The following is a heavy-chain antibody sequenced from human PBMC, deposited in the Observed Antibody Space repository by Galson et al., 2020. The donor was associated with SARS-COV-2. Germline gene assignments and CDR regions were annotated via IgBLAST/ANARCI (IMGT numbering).Heavy chain of an antibody. V-gene: IGHV3-23*01. CDR3: AKDGNSSSAYYYHMDV. D-gene: IGHD6-6*01. CDR1: GFNFRTYA. J-gene: IGHJ6*03. CDR2: ITGSGDST. Sequence: GGSLRLSCAASGFNFRTYAMTWVRQAPGKGLEWVSAITGSGDSTFYADSVKGRFTISRDNSKNTLYLQMHSLRADDTAVYYCAKDGNSSSAYYYHMDVWGKGTTVSVSS.